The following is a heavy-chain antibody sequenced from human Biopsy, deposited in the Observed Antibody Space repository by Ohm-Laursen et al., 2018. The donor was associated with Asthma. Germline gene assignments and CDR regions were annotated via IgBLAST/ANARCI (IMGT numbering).Heavy chain of an antibody. CDR2: INAGNGNT. J-gene: IGHJ3*02. V-gene: IGHV1-3*01. CDR3: ARTYFDFLTGQVNDVFAI. Sequence: GASVKVSCKASGYTFIHYAIHWVRQAPGQRLEWMGWINAGNGNTKYSQKFQGRVSITRDTSARTAYMDLSSLRSEDTAVYYCARTYFDFLTGQVNDVFAIWGQGTVVTVSS. D-gene: IGHD3-9*01. CDR1: GYTFIHYA.